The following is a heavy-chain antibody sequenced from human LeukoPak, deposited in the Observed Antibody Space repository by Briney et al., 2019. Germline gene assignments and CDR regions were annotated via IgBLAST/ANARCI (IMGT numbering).Heavy chain of an antibody. CDR3: ARDSHTNIVGATGGLE. V-gene: IGHV1-2*06. D-gene: IGHD1-26*01. CDR2: INPNSGGT. Sequence: ASVKVSCKASGYTFTGYYMHWVRQAPGQGLEWMGRINPNSGGTNYAQKFQGRVTMTRDTSISTAYMELSRLRSGDTAVYYCARDSHTNIVGATGGLEWGQGTLVTVSS. J-gene: IGHJ4*02. CDR1: GYTFTGYY.